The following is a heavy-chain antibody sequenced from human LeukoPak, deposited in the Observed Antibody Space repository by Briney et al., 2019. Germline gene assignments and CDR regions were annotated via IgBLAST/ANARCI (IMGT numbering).Heavy chain of an antibody. CDR2: IIPIFGTA. J-gene: IGHJ4*02. D-gene: IGHD3-22*01. CDR1: GGTFNSYA. Sequence: SVNVSSKASGGTFNSYAISCVRQAPGHRLKWMGGIIPIFGTANYAQKFQGRVTITADESTSTAYMELSSLRSEDTAVYYCARPVTPSYYYDSSGYSAGGFDYWGQGTLVTVSS. CDR3: ARPVTPSYYYDSSGYSAGGFDY. V-gene: IGHV1-69*13.